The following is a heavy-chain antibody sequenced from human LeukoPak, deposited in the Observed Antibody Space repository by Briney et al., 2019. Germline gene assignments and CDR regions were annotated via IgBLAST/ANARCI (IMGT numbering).Heavy chain of an antibody. CDR1: GFTFSSYG. CDR3: ALTSGWQYYFDY. Sequence: GGSLRLSCAASGFTFSSYGMHWVRQAPGKGLEWVAFIRYDGSNKYYADSVEGRFTISRDNSKNTLYLQMNSLRAEDTAVYYCALTSGWQYYFDYWGQGTLVTVSS. V-gene: IGHV3-30*02. D-gene: IGHD6-19*01. CDR2: IRYDGSNK. J-gene: IGHJ4*02.